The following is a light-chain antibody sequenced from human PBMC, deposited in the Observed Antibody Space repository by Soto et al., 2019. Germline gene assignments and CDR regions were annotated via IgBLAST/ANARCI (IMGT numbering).Light chain of an antibody. CDR3: CSDACSTFHV. V-gene: IGLV2-23*01. CDR2: EGS. CDR1: SSDVGSYNH. Sequence: HSVPTPPASVSGSPGQSITISCTGISSDVGSYNHVSWYQQHPVKAPKLMIYEGSERPSGVSNRFSASKSGNTASLTISGLQAEDEADYCRCSDACSTFHVSGTGTKVTV. J-gene: IGLJ1*01.